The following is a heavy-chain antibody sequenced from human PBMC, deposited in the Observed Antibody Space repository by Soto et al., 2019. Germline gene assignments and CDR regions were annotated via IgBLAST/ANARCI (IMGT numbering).Heavy chain of an antibody. CDR3: ARRRTRPLTMIVEGYGAFDI. J-gene: IGHJ3*02. Sequence: GASVTVSCKASGGTFSSYAISWVRQAPGQGLEWMGGIIPIFGTANYAQKFQGRVTITADESTSTAYMELSSLRSEDTAVYYCARRRTRPLTMIVEGYGAFDIWGQGTMVTVSS. CDR1: GGTFSSYA. CDR2: IIPIFGTA. V-gene: IGHV1-69*13. D-gene: IGHD3-22*01.